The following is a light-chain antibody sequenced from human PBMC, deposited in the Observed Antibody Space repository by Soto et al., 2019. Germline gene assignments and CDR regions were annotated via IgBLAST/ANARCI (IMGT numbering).Light chain of an antibody. CDR3: SSYASGSIYV. CDR1: SSDVGAFNY. CDR2: EVS. V-gene: IGLV2-14*01. J-gene: IGLJ1*01. Sequence: QSALTQPASVSGSPGQSITISCTGTSSDVGAFNYVSWYLQHPGKAPKLMIYEVSNRPSGVSNRFSGSKSGNTASLTISGLQTEDEADYYCSSYASGSIYVFGAGTKLTVL.